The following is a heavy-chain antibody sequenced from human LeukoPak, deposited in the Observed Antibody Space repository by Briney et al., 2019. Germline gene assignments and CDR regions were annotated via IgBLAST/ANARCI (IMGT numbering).Heavy chain of an antibody. V-gene: IGHV3-11*03. CDR1: GFTFSDYY. J-gene: IGHJ4*02. D-gene: IGHD6-13*01. Sequence: PGGSLRLSCAAPGFTFSDYYMSWIRQAPGKGLEWVSYISSSSSYTNYADSVKGRFTISRDNAKNSLYLQMNSLRAEDTAVYYCARIGIAAAGDYWGQGTLVTVSS. CDR3: ARIGIAAAGDY. CDR2: ISSSSSYT.